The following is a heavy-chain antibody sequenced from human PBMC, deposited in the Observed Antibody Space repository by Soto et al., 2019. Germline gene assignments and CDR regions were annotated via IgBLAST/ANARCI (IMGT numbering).Heavy chain of an antibody. CDR1: GYTFTSYD. J-gene: IGHJ4*02. CDR2: MNPNSGNT. CDR3: ARVHSSSYHYFDY. D-gene: IGHD6-13*01. V-gene: IGHV1-8*01. Sequence: ASVKVSCKASGYTFTSYDINCVRQATGQGLERMGWMNPNSGNTGYAQKFQGRFTISRDNSKNTLYLQMSSLRAEDTAVYYCARVHSSSYHYFDYWGQGTLVTVSS.